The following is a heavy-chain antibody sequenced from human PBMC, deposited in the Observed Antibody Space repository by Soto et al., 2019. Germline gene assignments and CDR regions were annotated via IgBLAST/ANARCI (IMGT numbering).Heavy chain of an antibody. CDR2: FDPEDGET. J-gene: IGHJ4*02. CDR3: ATGVAAAGTYDY. D-gene: IGHD6-13*01. CDR1: GYTLTELS. V-gene: IGHV1-24*01. Sequence: ASVKVSCKVSGYTLTELSIHWVRQAPGKGLEWMGGFDPEDGETIYAQKFQGRVTMTEDTSTDTAYMELSSLRSEDTAVYYCATGVAAAGTYDYWGQGTLVTVSS.